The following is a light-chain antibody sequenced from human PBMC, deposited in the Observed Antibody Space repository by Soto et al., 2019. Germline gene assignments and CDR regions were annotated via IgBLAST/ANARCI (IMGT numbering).Light chain of an antibody. CDR1: QSVRDRY. V-gene: IGKV3-20*01. CDR2: DTS. CDR3: QQYGSSRGT. Sequence: EIELTQSAGTLPLSPGERATLSCRASQSVRDRYLAWYQQKPGQAPSLLIYDTSTSATGVPDRFSGSGSGTDFALTISRVEPEDFAIYFCQQYGSSRGTFGQGTKVDIK. J-gene: IGKJ1*01.